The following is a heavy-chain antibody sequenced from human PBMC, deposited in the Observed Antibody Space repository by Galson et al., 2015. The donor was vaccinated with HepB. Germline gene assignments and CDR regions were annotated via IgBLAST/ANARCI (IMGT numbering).Heavy chain of an antibody. Sequence: SVKASCKASGYTFTNYAMNWMRQAPGQGLEWMGWISTNTGNPTYAQGFTGRFVFSLDTSVSTAYLQISNLKAEDIAVYYCARDLGVAAAGLDYWGQGTLVTVSS. CDR1: GYTFTNYA. J-gene: IGHJ4*02. D-gene: IGHD6-13*01. CDR3: ARDLGVAAAGLDY. CDR2: ISTNTGNP. V-gene: IGHV7-4-1*02.